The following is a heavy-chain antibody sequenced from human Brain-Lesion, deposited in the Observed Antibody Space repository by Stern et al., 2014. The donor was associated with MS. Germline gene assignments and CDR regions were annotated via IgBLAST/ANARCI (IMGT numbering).Heavy chain of an antibody. D-gene: IGHD2-2*01. J-gene: IGHJ6*02. CDR2: ILNSGSI. CDR1: GGSISSGGYY. Sequence: QVQLEESGPGLVKPSQTLSLSCTVSGGSISSGGYYWSWIRQPAGNGLEWIGRILNSGSISNNPSQKRRVTISRDTPKNQFSLRLNPMAAADTAVYYCARGRVVPGFQYYAKDVWGQGTTVIVSS. CDR3: ARGRVVPGFQYYAKDV. V-gene: IGHV4-61*02.